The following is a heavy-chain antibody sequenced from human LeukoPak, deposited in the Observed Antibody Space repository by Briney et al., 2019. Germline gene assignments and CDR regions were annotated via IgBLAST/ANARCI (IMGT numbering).Heavy chain of an antibody. D-gene: IGHD2-21*02. CDR2: ISYDGSNK. J-gene: IGHJ4*02. V-gene: IGHV3-30-3*02. Sequence: GRSLRLSCAASGFTFSSYAMHWVRQAPGKGLEWVAVISYDGSNKYYADSVKGRFTISRDNSKNTLYLQMNSLRAEDTALYYCAKRGSPQTVVTAIPFDYWGQGTLVTVSS. CDR3: AKRGSPQTVVTAIPFDY. CDR1: GFTFSSYA.